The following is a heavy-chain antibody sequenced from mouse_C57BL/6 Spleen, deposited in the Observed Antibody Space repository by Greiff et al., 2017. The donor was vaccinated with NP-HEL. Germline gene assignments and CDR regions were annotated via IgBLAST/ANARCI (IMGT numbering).Heavy chain of an antibody. CDR1: GYTFTSYW. CDR2: IHPNSGST. CDR3: AKGGFITTVVAPNYYAMDD. D-gene: IGHD1-1*01. V-gene: IGHV1-64*01. J-gene: IGHJ4*01. Sequence: QVQLQQPGAELVKPGASVKLSCKASGYTFTSYWMHWVKQRPGQGLEWIGMIHPNSGSTNYNEKFKSKATLTVDKSSSTAYMQLSSLTSEDSAVYYCAKGGFITTVVAPNYYAMDDWGQGTSVTVSS.